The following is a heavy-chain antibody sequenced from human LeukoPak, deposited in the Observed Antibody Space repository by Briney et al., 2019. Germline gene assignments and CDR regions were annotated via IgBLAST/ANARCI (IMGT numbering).Heavy chain of an antibody. CDR3: ARSLHGYYDSSGYYLGY. J-gene: IGHJ4*02. CDR1: GFSFNIYG. Sequence: GGSLRLSCSASGFSFNIYGVHWFRQAPGKGLEWVAVISNDGTNKDYADSVKGRFTVSRDDSKNTLYLQMTSLRADNTAVYYCARSLHGYYDSSGYYLGYWGQGTLVTVSS. CDR2: ISNDGTNK. D-gene: IGHD3-22*01. V-gene: IGHV3-30*03.